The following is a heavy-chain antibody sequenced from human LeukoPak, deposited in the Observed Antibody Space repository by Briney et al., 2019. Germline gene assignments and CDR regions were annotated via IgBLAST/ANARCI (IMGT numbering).Heavy chain of an antibody. CDR3: ARGGSESDY. CDR2: ISYDGSNK. CDR1: GFTFSSYA. Sequence: PGGSLRLSCAASGFTFSSYAMHWVRQAPGKGLEWVAVISYDGSNKYYADSVKGRFTISRDNAKNSLYLQMNSLRAEDTAVYYCARGGSESDYWGQGTLVTVSS. V-gene: IGHV3-30*07. J-gene: IGHJ4*02.